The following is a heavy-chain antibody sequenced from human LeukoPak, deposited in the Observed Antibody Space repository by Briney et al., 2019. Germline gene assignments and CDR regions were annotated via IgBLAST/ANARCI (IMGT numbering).Heavy chain of an antibody. CDR1: GFIFSPYA. CDR2: ISSNGDST. CDR3: VKDRSVDY. Sequence: GGSLRLSCSASGFIFSPYAMHWVRQAPGKGLEYVSSISSNGDSTYYADSVKDRFTISRDNSKNTVYLQMSSLRVDDTAVYYCVKDRSVDYWGQGTLVTVSS. J-gene: IGHJ4*02. V-gene: IGHV3-64D*09.